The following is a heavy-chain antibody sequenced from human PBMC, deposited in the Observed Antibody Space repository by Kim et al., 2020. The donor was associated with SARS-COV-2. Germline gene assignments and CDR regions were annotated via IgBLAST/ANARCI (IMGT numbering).Heavy chain of an antibody. V-gene: IGHV1-69*02. Sequence: ILGIANYARKVQGRVTIAADKSASAADMELSSLGSEDTAVYYCASSSFDYWGQGTLVTVSS. CDR3: ASSSFDY. J-gene: IGHJ4*02. CDR2: ILGIA.